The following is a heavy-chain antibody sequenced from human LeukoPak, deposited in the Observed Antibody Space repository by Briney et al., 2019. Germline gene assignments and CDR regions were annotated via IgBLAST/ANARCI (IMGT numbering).Heavy chain of an antibody. V-gene: IGHV3-23*01. CDR3: AKVLRWTSGLREHDAFDI. J-gene: IGHJ3*02. CDR1: GFTFSSYA. Sequence: GGSLRLSCAASGFTFSSYAMSWVRQAPGKGLEWVSAISGSGGSTCYADSVKGRFTISRDNSKSTLYLQMNSLRAEDTAVYYCAKVLRWTSGLREHDAFDIWGQGTMVTVSS. D-gene: IGHD5-12*01. CDR2: ISGSGGST.